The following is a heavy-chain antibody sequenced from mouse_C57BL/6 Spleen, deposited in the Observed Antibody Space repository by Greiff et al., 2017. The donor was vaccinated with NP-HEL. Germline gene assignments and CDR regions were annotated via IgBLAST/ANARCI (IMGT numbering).Heavy chain of an antibody. Sequence: VKLQESGPELVKPGASVKISCKASGYAFSSSWMNWVKQRPGKGLEWIGRIYPGDGDTNYNGKFKGKATLTADKSSSTAYMQLSSLTSEDSAVYFCARNDYDGGTWFAYWGQGTLVTVSA. CDR3: ARNDYDGGTWFAY. V-gene: IGHV1-82*01. J-gene: IGHJ3*01. CDR2: IYPGDGDT. D-gene: IGHD2-4*01. CDR1: GYAFSSSW.